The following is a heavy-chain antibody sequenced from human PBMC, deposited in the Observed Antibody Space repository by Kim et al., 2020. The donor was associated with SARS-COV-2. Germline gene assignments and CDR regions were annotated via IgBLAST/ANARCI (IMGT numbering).Heavy chain of an antibody. J-gene: IGHJ4*02. D-gene: IGHD6-13*01. CDR3: ARGLAAEDIDY. CDR2: INHSGST. V-gene: IGHV4-34*01. Sequence: SETLSLTCAVYGGSFSGYYWSWIRQPPGKGLEWIGEINHSGSTNYNPSLKSRVTISVDTSKNQFSLKLSSVTAADTAVYYCARGLAAEDIDYWGQGTLVTVSS. CDR1: GGSFSGYY.